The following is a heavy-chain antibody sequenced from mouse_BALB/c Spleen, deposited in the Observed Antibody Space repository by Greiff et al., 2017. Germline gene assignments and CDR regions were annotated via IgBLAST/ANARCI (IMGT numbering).Heavy chain of an antibody. Sequence: QVQLQQPGAELVKPGASVKLSCKASGYNFTSYWMHWVKQRPGQGLEWIGEINPSNGRTNYNEKFKSKATLTVDKSTSTAYMQLSSLTSEDSAVYYCARGTVVATRDAMDYWGQGTSVTVSS. CDR1: GYNFTSYW. V-gene: IGHV1S81*02. CDR3: ARGTVVATRDAMDY. D-gene: IGHD1-1*01. CDR2: INPSNGRT. J-gene: IGHJ4*01.